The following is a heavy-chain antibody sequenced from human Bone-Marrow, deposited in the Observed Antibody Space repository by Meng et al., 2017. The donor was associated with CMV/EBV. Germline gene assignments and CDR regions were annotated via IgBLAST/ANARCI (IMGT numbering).Heavy chain of an antibody. V-gene: IGHV3-30*02. CDR1: GFTFSSYW. Sequence: GGSLRLSCAASGFTFSSYWMHWVRQAPGKGLEWVAFIRYDGSNKYYADSVKGRFTISRDNSKNTLYLQMNSLRAEDTAVYYCAKLYDFWSGYPEDYWGHGTLVTVSS. J-gene: IGHJ4*01. CDR2: IRYDGSNK. D-gene: IGHD3-3*01. CDR3: AKLYDFWSGYPEDY.